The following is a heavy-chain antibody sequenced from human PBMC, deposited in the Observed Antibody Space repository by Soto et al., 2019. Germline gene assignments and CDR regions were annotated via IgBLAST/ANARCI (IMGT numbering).Heavy chain of an antibody. CDR1: GGCVSSSSYY. Sequence: PSETLSLTCTVSGGCVSSSSYYWGWVRQPPGKGLEWIGSVYYSGSTYYNPSLESRVTISVDKSKNQFSLKLMSLSAADTAVYYCGRLEGLATISYYFDYWGQGALVTVSS. CDR3: GRLEGLATISYYFDY. CDR2: VYYSGST. V-gene: IGHV4-39*01. J-gene: IGHJ4*02. D-gene: IGHD3-9*01.